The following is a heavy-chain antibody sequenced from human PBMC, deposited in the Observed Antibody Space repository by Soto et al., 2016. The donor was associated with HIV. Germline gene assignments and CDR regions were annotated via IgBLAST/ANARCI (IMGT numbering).Heavy chain of an antibody. CDR2: IIPIIGIA. CDR3: ARERTDYGSGSYYYFQH. Sequence: QVQLVQSGAEVKKPGASVKVSCKASGYTFTSYGISWVRQAPGQGLEWMGGIIPIIGIASFAQKFQGRVTITADKSTSTAYMELSSLRSEDTAVYYCARERTDYGSGSYYYFQHWGQGTLVTVSS. D-gene: IGHD3-10*01. J-gene: IGHJ1*01. CDR1: GYTFTSYG. V-gene: IGHV1-69*10.